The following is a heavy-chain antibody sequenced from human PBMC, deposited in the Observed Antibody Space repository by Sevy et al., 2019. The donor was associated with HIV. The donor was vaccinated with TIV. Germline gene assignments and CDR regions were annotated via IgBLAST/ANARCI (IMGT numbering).Heavy chain of an antibody. CDR2: IWYDGSNK. CDR3: ARESGGNGFDY. Sequence: GGSLRLSCAASGFSLSRHDMHWVRQAPGRGLEWVAVIWYDGSNKDYGDSVKGRFTISRDSSKNTLYLQMNSLRAEDTAVSYCARESGGNGFDYWGQGTLVTVSS. V-gene: IGHV3-33*01. J-gene: IGHJ4*01. D-gene: IGHD4-4*01. CDR1: GFSLSRHD.